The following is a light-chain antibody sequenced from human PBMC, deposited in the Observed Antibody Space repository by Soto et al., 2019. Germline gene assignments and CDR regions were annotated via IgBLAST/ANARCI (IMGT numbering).Light chain of an antibody. Sequence: EIVLTQSPGTLSLSPGERATLSCRASQSVSSSYLAWYQQKPGQAPRLLIYGASIRATGIPDRFSGSGSGTDFPLTISRLEPEDFAVYYCQQYGSSPSSTFGQGTKVEIK. CDR2: GAS. CDR1: QSVSSSY. CDR3: QQYGSSPSST. V-gene: IGKV3-20*01. J-gene: IGKJ1*01.